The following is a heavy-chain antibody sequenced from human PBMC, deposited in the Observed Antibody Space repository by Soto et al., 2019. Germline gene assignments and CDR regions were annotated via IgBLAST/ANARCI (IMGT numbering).Heavy chain of an antibody. CDR1: GGSISGDYY. V-gene: IGHV4-30-4*08. J-gene: IGHJ4*02. D-gene: IGHD2-15*01. Sequence: SETLSLTCSVSGGSISGDYYWSWIRQSPEKGLEWIGYIYYSGSSYSNPALQSRLSMSLDTSKNQFSLKLRSVTAADTAVYYCARGGARWPRYLGSWGQGALVTVCS. CDR3: ARGGARWPRYLGS. CDR2: IYYSGSS.